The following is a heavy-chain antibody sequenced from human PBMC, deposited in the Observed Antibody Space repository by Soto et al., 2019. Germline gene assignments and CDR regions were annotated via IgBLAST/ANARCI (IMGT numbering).Heavy chain of an antibody. CDR1: GFTFSSYG. J-gene: IGHJ4*02. CDR2: IWYDGSNK. Sequence: QVQLVESGGGVVQPGRSLRLSCAASGFTFSSYGMHWVRQAPGKGLEWVAVIWYDGSNKYYADSVKGRFTISRDNSKNTRYLQMNSLRGEDTAVYYCARDLYYGSGSWGQGTLVTVSS. CDR3: ARDLYYGSGS. D-gene: IGHD3-10*01. V-gene: IGHV3-33*01.